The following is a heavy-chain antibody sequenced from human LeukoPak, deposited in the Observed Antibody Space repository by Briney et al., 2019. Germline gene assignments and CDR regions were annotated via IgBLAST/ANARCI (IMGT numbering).Heavy chain of an antibody. CDR1: GFTFSSYW. Sequence: PGGSLRLSCAASGFTFSSYWMHWVRQAPGKGLVWVSRINTDGSSTRYADSVKGRFTISRDIAKNTLYLQMNSLRAEDTAVYYCAKENAYYYGSGSYVDYWGQGTLVTVSS. CDR2: INTDGSST. D-gene: IGHD3-10*01. V-gene: IGHV3-74*01. CDR3: AKENAYYYGSGSYVDY. J-gene: IGHJ4*02.